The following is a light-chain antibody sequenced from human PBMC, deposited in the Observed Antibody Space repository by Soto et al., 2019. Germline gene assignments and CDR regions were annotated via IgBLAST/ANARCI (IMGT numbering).Light chain of an antibody. J-gene: IGLJ1*01. CDR2: SNN. V-gene: IGLV1-44*01. Sequence: QSVLTQPPSASGTPGQRVTISCSGSSSNIGSNTVNWYQQLPGTAPKLLIYSNNQRPSGVPDRFSGSKSGTSASLAISGLQSEDEDDSSCAAWDDSLNGYVFGPGTKLTVL. CDR1: SSNIGSNT. CDR3: AAWDDSLNGYV.